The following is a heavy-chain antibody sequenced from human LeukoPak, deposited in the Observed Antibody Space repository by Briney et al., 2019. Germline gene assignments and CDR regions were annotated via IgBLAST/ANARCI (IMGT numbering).Heavy chain of an antibody. Sequence: GGSLRLSCAASGFTFSNYAMSWVRQAPGKGLEWVSGISGTGGATYYADSVKGRFTISRDNSKNTLSLQMNSLRAEDTAVYYCAKGIESSGTYYTSFDYWGQRTLVTVSS. J-gene: IGHJ4*02. D-gene: IGHD1-26*01. CDR2: ISGTGGAT. CDR1: GFTFSNYA. V-gene: IGHV3-23*01. CDR3: AKGIESSGTYYTSFDY.